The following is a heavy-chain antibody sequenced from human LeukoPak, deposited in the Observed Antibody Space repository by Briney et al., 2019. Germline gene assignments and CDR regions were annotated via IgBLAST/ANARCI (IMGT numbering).Heavy chain of an antibody. CDR2: IYHSGST. CDR1: GYSISSGYY. V-gene: IGHV4-38-2*02. D-gene: IGHD3-10*01. CDR3: ARNGITMVRDY. Sequence: SETLSLTCTVSGYSISSGYYWGWIRQPPGKGLEWIGSIYHSGSTNYNPSLKSRVTITVDKSKNQFSLKLSSVTAADTAVYYCARNGITMVRDYWGQGTLVTVSS. J-gene: IGHJ4*02.